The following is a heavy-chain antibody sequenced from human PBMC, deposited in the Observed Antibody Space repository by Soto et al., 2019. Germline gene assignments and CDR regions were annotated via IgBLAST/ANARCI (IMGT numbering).Heavy chain of an antibody. J-gene: IGHJ4*01. D-gene: IGHD2-15*01. CDR2: ISGSGGTT. CDR3: AKAFYPRSSGICYVGAFDS. CDR1: GFTFSSYA. V-gene: IGHV3-23*01. Sequence: EVQLLESGGGLGQPGGSLRLSCAASGFTFSSYAMSWVRQAPGKGLEWVSGISGSGGTTYYADSVKGRLTISSGNSKNTLYVQRYSLRADVTAVESCAKAFYPRSSGICYVGAFDSGGHGTLATVSS.